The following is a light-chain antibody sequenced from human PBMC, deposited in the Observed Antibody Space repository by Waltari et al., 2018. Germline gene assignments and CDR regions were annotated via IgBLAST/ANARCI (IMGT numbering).Light chain of an antibody. J-gene: IGLJ3*02. V-gene: IGLV1-44*01. CDR2: TNN. CDR1: SPNIGSNT. CDR3: AAWDDSLNGWV. Sequence: QSVLTQSPSASGTPGQRVTISCSGSSPNIGSNTLNWYKHVPGTAPKLLISTNNQRPSGVPDRFSGSKSGTSASLAISGLQSEDEADYFCAAWDDSLNGWVFGGGTKLSVL.